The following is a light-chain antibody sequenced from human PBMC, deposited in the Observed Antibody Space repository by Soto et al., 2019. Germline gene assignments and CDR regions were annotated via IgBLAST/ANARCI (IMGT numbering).Light chain of an antibody. CDR3: LQLNRYPRN. CDR2: AAS. Sequence: ETQLTQSPSFLSASVGDRVTITCRASQGFSNYLAWFQQKPGKAPQLLIYAASTLQSGVPSRFSGSGSGTEFTLTISSLQPEDFATYYCLQLNRYPRNFGGGTKVDIK. CDR1: QGFSNY. J-gene: IGKJ4*01. V-gene: IGKV1-9*01.